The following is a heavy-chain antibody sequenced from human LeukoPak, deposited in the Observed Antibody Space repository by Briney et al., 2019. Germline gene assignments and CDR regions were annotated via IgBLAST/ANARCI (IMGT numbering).Heavy chain of an antibody. D-gene: IGHD1-26*01. CDR2: ISWNSGSI. J-gene: IGHJ3*02. CDR3: AKDYIVGATSAFDI. Sequence: GRSLRLSCAASGFTFEDYAMHWVRQAPGKGLEWVSGISWNSGSIGYADSVKGRFTISRDNAKNSLYLQMNSLRAEDTALYYCAKDYIVGATSAFDIWGQGTMVTVSS. V-gene: IGHV3-9*01. CDR1: GFTFEDYA.